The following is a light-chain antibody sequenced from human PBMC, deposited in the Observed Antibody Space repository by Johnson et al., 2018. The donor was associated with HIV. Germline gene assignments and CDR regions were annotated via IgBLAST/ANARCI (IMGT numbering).Light chain of an antibody. Sequence: QSVLTQPPSLSAAPGQTVTISCSGSSSNIGNNYVSWYQQLPGTAPKLLIYDNDKRPSGIPDRFSGSKSGPSATLGITALQTGDEADYYCGTWDSSLSTYVFGTGTKVTVL. CDR2: DND. CDR3: GTWDSSLSTYV. J-gene: IGLJ1*01. CDR1: SSNIGNNY. V-gene: IGLV1-51*01.